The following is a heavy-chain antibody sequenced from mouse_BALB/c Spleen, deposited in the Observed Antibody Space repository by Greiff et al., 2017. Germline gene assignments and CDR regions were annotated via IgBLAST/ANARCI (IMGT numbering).Heavy chain of an antibody. J-gene: IGHJ1*01. V-gene: IGHV3-1*02. Sequence: DVQLQESGPDLVKPSQSLSLTCTVTGYSITSGYSWHWIRQFPGNKLEWMGYIHYSGSTNYNPSLKSRISITRDTSKNQFFLQLNSVTTEDTATYYCARRPLYYYGSSYWYFDVWGAGTTVTVSS. D-gene: IGHD1-1*01. CDR1: GYSITSGYS. CDR3: ARRPLYYYGSSYWYFDV. CDR2: IHYSGST.